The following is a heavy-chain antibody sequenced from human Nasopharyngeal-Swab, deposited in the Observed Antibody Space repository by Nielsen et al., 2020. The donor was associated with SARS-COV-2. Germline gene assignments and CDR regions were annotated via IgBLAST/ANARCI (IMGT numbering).Heavy chain of an antibody. CDR1: GYSFTNNW. V-gene: IGHV5-51*01. CDR3: ARQSCSGGTCYSWWYFDL. D-gene: IGHD2-15*01. CDR2: IYPGDSDT. Sequence: GESLKTSCKGSGYSFTNNWIGWVRQMPGKGLELMGIIYPGDSDTKYSPSLQGQVTISADKSSSTAYLQWSSLKASDSGMYYCARQSCSGGTCYSWWYFDLWGRGTLVTVSS. J-gene: IGHJ2*01.